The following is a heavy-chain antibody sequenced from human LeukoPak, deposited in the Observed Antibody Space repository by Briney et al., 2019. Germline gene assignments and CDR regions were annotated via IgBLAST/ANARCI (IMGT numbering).Heavy chain of an antibody. J-gene: IGHJ5*02. CDR2: IYYSGST. Sequence: PSETLSLTCTVSGGSISSSSYYWGWICQPPGKGLEWIGSIYYSGSTYYNPSLKSRVTISVDTSKNQFSLKLSSVTAADTAVYYCARLGDWFDPWGQGTLVTVSS. CDR3: ARLGDWFDP. V-gene: IGHV4-39*01. CDR1: GGSISSSSYY. D-gene: IGHD3-16*01.